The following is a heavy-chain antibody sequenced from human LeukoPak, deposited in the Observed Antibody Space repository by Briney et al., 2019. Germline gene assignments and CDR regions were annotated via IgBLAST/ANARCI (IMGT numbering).Heavy chain of an antibody. D-gene: IGHD1-26*01. CDR2: MNPNSGNT. V-gene: IGHV1-8*03. J-gene: IGHJ4*02. Sequence: WASVKVSCKASGYTFTTYDINWVRQATGQGLEWMGWMNPNSGNTGYAQKFQGRVTITRNTSMRTAYMELSSLRSEDTAVYYCARHNGSYYDYWGQGTLVTVSS. CDR1: GYTFTTYD. CDR3: ARHNGSYYDY.